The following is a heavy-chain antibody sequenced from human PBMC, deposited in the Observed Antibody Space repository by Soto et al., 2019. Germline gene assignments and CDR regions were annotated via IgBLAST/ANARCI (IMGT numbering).Heavy chain of an antibody. CDR1: GGSISSYY. Sequence: SETLSLTCTVSGGSISSYYWSWIRQPPGKGLEWIGYIYYSGSTNYNPSLKSRVTISVDTSKNQFSLKLSSVTAADTAVYYCARAGSGWEPKFDPWGQGTLVTVSS. CDR2: IYYSGST. CDR3: ARAGSGWEPKFDP. J-gene: IGHJ5*02. V-gene: IGHV4-59*01. D-gene: IGHD6-19*01.